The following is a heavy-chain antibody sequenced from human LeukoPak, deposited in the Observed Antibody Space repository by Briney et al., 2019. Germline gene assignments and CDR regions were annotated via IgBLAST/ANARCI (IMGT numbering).Heavy chain of an antibody. V-gene: IGHV1-69*13. J-gene: IGHJ4*02. D-gene: IGHD2-2*01. CDR3: ARAPDCSSTSCYGSTLYYFDY. Sequence: SVKVSCKASGYTFTGYYMHWVRQAPGQGLEWMGGIIPIFGTANYAQKFQGRVTITADESTSTAYMELSSLRSEDTAVYYCARAPDCSSTSCYGSTLYYFDYWGQGTLVTVSS. CDR1: GYTFTGYY. CDR2: IIPIFGTA.